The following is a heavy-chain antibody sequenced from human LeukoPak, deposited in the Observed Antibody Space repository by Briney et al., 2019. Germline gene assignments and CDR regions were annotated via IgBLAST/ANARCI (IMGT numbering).Heavy chain of an antibody. J-gene: IGHJ6*02. D-gene: IGHD1-1*01. CDR3: AKDRSLADDYYGMDV. CDR1: GFTFSSYS. V-gene: IGHV3-9*01. Sequence: AGGSLRLSCAASGFTFSSYSMNWVRQAPGKGLEWVSGISWNSGSIGYADSVKGRFTISRDNAKNSLYLQMNSLRAEDTALYYCAKDRSLADDYYGMDVWGQGTTVTVSS. CDR2: ISWNSGSI.